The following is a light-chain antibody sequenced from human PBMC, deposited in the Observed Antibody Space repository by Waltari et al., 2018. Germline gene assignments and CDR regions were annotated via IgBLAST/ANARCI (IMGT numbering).Light chain of an antibody. V-gene: IGKV3-20*01. J-gene: IGKJ4*01. Sequence: ETVLTQSPGPLSVSPGERATLSCRASQSISSNFLAWYQQRPGQTPRLLIYSVSKRAPGIPARFSGSGSGTDFTLTITRLEPEDGAVYYCQQYYTSPRTFGGGTKVEVK. CDR1: QSISSNF. CDR2: SVS. CDR3: QQYYTSPRT.